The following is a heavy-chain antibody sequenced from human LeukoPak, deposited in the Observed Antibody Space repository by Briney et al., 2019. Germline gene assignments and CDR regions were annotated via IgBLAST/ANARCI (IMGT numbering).Heavy chain of an antibody. Sequence: GGSLRLSCAACGFTFSTYVMNWFRQAPGKGLVWVSTISVGADYIFYADYVKGRFTISRDDSNNALYLQMHSLRAEDTALYYCASGPPFLKYFEYWGQGTLVTVSS. CDR1: GFTFSTYV. D-gene: IGHD3-3*01. CDR2: ISVGADYI. V-gene: IGHV3-23*01. CDR3: ASGPPFLKYFEY. J-gene: IGHJ4*02.